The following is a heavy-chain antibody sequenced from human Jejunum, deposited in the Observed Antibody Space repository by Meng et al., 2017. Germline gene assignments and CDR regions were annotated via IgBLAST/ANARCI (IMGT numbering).Heavy chain of an antibody. D-gene: IGHD3-10*01. CDR1: GLTFRSSW. J-gene: IGHJ4*02. Sequence: GESLEISCAASGLTFRSSWMSWVRQAPGKGLEWVAFMNPDGSQKYYVDSVRGRFTISRDNAKNSLYLQMNSLRAEDAAVYYCAREYYRSVDYWGQGTLVTVSS. CDR2: MNPDGSQK. CDR3: AREYYRSVDY. V-gene: IGHV3-7*01.